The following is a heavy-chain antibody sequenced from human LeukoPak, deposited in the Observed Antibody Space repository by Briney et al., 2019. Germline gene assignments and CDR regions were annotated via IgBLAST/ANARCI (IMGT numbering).Heavy chain of an antibody. CDR2: INSDGSST. J-gene: IGHJ4*02. D-gene: IGHD2-2*01. CDR1: AFTFSSYW. Sequence: GGSLRLSCAASAFTFSSYWMHWVRQGPGKGLVWVSRINSDGSSTNYADSVKGRFTISRDNAKNTLYLQMNSLRAEDTAVYYCAKPEGPAAPLLPPGYWGQGTLVTVSS. CDR3: AKPEGPAAPLLPPGY. V-gene: IGHV3-74*01.